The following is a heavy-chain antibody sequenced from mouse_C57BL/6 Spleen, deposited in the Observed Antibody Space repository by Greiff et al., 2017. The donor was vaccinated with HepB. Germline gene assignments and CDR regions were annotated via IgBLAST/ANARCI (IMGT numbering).Heavy chain of an antibody. V-gene: IGHV3-6*01. CDR2: ISYDGSN. J-gene: IGHJ2*01. Sequence: ESGPGLVKPSQSLSLTCSVTGYSITSGYYWNWIRQFPGNKLEWMGYISYDGSNNYNPSLKNRIPITRDTSKNQFFLKLNSVTTEDTATYYCARDRERAYFDYWGQGTTLTVSS. CDR3: ARDRERAYFDY. D-gene: IGHD3-3*01. CDR1: GYSITSGYY.